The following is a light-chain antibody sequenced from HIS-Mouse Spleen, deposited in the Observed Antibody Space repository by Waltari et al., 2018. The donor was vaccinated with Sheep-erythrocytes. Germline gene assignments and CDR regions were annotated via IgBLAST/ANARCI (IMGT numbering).Light chain of an antibody. Sequence: QLVLTQSPSASASLGASVKLTCTLSSGHSSYAIAWHQQQPEKGPRYLMKLNSDGSHSKGDGIPDRFSGSSSGAERYLTISSLQSEDEADYYCQTLGTGWVFGGGTKLTVL. CDR3: QTLGTGWV. CDR1: SGHSSYA. V-gene: IGLV4-69*01. CDR2: LNSDGSH. J-gene: IGLJ3*02.